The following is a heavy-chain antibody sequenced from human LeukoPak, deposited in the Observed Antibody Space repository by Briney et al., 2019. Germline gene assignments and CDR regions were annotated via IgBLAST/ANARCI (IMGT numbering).Heavy chain of an antibody. J-gene: IGHJ4*02. CDR1: GFTFSSYA. CDR3: ATSYSYGPFDY. Sequence: GGSLRLSCAASGFTFSSYAMSWVRQAPGKGREWVSAISGSGGSTYYADSVKGRFTISRDNSKNTLYLQMNSLRAEDTAVYYCATSYSYGPFDYWGQGTLVTVSS. CDR2: ISGSGGST. D-gene: IGHD5-18*01. V-gene: IGHV3-23*01.